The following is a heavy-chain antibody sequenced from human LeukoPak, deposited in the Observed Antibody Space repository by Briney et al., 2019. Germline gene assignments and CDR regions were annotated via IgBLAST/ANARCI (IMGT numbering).Heavy chain of an antibody. V-gene: IGHV3-21*01. CDR2: ISSSSSYI. CDR1: GFTFSSYS. J-gene: IGHJ3*02. Sequence: GGSLRLSCAASGFTFSSYSMNWVRQAPGKGLEWVSSISSSSSYIYYADSVKGRFTISRDNAKNSLYLQMNSLRAEDTAVYYCARATRPDYGGNPDAFDIWGQGKMVTVSS. CDR3: ARATRPDYGGNPDAFDI. D-gene: IGHD4-23*01.